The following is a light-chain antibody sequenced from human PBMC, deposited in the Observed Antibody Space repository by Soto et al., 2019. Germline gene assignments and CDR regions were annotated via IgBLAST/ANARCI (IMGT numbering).Light chain of an antibody. CDR1: QGIRND. Sequence: AIPMTQSPSSLSASVGDRVTITCRASQGIRNDLGWYQQKPGKAPKLLIYAASCLQSGVPSRLSGSGSDTDFTLTIRSMQPEYFATYYCLQAYNYPYTFGQGTKLEIK. J-gene: IGKJ2*01. CDR3: LQAYNYPYT. V-gene: IGKV1-6*01. CDR2: AAS.